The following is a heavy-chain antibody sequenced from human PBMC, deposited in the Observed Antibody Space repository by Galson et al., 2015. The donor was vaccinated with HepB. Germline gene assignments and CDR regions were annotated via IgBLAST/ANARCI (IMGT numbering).Heavy chain of an antibody. CDR3: ARDSEQLVRTEYFDY. J-gene: IGHJ4*02. V-gene: IGHV1-46*03. CDR2: INPSGGST. CDR1: GYTFTSYY. D-gene: IGHD6-13*01. Sequence: SVKVSCKASGYTFTSYYMHWVRQAPGQGLEWMGIINPSGGSTSYAQKFQGRVTMTRDTSTSTVYMELSSLRSEDTAVYYCARDSEQLVRTEYFDYWGQGTLVTVSS.